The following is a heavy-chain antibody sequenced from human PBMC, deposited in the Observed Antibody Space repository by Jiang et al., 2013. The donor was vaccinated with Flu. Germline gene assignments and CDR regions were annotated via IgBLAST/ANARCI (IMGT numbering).Heavy chain of an antibody. V-gene: IGHV4-31*03. Sequence: GPGLVKPSQTLSLTCTVSGDSISSGHNFWSWIRQHPGKGLEWIGYIYYSGTTYYNPSLKGRITISVDTSKNQFSLTLSSVTAADTALYYCAREREFDAFDIWGQGTIVTVSS. CDR3: AREREFDAFDI. CDR2: IYYSGTT. D-gene: IGHD3-10*01. CDR1: GDSISSGHNF. J-gene: IGHJ3*02.